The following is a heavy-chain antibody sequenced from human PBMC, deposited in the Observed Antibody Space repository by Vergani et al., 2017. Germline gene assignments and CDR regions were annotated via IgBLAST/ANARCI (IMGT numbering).Heavy chain of an antibody. J-gene: IGHJ3*02. V-gene: IGHV3-30-3*01. CDR1: GFTFSSYA. CDR2: ISYDGSNK. D-gene: IGHD1-26*01. Sequence: QVQLVESGGGVVQPGRSLRLSCAASGFTFSSYAMHWVRQAPGTGLEWVAVISYDGSNKYYADSVKGRFTISRDNSKNTLYLQMNSLRAEDTAVYYCARGLRPIVAARNSNDAFDIWGQGTMVTVSS. CDR3: ARGLRPIVAARNSNDAFDI.